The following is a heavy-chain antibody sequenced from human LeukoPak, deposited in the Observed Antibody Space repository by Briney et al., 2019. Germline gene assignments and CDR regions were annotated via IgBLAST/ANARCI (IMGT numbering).Heavy chain of an antibody. J-gene: IGHJ6*03. V-gene: IGHV4-34*01. CDR2: INHSGST. CDR3: AREVYYYNMDV. Sequence: SETLSLTCAVYGGSFSGFYWSWIRQPPGKGLEWIGEINHSGSTKYNPSLKSRVTISVDTSKNQFSLKLRSVTAAGTAVYYCAREVYYYNMDVWDKGTTVTISS. CDR1: GGSFSGFY.